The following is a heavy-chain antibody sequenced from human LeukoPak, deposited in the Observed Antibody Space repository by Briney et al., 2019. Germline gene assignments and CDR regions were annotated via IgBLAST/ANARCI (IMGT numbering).Heavy chain of an antibody. J-gene: IGHJ4*02. CDR1: GFTFSSYW. D-gene: IGHD2-2*02. V-gene: IGHV3-74*01. CDR3: AAIGGGN. Sequence: GGSLRLSCAASGFTFSSYWMHWVRQAPGKGLVWVSHINTDESITNYADSVKGRFTISRDNAKNTLYVQMNSLRAEDTAVYYCAAIGGGNWGQGTLVTVSS. CDR2: INTDESIT.